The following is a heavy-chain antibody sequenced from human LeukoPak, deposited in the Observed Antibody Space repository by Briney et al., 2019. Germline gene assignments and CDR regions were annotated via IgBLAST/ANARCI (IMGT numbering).Heavy chain of an antibody. D-gene: IGHD3-10*02. J-gene: IGHJ6*04. CDR3: AELGITMIGGV. CDR2: ISYDGSNK. CDR1: GFTFSTYG. Sequence: GGSLRLSCAASGFTFSTYGMHWVRQAPGKGLEWVAVISYDGSNKYYADSVKGRFTISRDNAKNSLYLQMNSLRAEDTAVYYCAELGITMIGGVWGKGTTVTISS. V-gene: IGHV3-33*05.